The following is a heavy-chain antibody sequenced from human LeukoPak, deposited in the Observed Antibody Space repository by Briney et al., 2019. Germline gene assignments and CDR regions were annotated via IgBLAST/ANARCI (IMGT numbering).Heavy chain of an antibody. J-gene: IGHJ6*03. Sequence: SSETLSLTCTVSGGSISSSSYYWGWIRQPPGKGLEWIGSIYYSGSTYYNPSLKSRVTISVDTSKNQFSLKLSSVTAADTAVYYCASVYCSGGSCYAYYYYYYYMDVWGKGTTVTVSS. CDR3: ASVYCSGGSCYAYYYYYYYMDV. V-gene: IGHV4-39*01. CDR1: GGSISSSSYY. CDR2: IYYSGST. D-gene: IGHD2-15*01.